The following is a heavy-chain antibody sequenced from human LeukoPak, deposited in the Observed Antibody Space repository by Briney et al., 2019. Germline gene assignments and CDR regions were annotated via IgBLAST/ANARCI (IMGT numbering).Heavy chain of an antibody. J-gene: IGHJ4*02. D-gene: IGHD1-26*01. CDR2: IYTSGTT. CDR3: GRQGYTASYYFLDY. V-gene: IGHV4-4*07. CDR1: TGSLNSYY. Sequence: PSETLSLTRTVSTGSLNSYYGGGVREPGGEGLEWFGRIYTSGTTNYSPSLKSRLSISVDTSKNQFSLSLRSVTAADTAFYYCGRQGYTASYYFLDYWSRGTLVTVSS.